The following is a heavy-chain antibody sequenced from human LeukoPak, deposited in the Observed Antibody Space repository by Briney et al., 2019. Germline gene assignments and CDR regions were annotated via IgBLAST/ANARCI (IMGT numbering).Heavy chain of an antibody. D-gene: IGHD2-2*01. CDR2: IRYSGST. J-gene: IGHJ4*02. CDR1: GGSISSYY. V-gene: IGHV4-59*08. CDR3: ARVGFWGSTSCSFDY. Sequence: SETLSLTCTVSGGSISSYYWSWIRQPPGKGLEWIGNIRYSGSTNYNPSLKSRVTISVDTSKNQFSLKLSSVTAADTAVYYCARVGFWGSTSCSFDYWGQGTLVTVSS.